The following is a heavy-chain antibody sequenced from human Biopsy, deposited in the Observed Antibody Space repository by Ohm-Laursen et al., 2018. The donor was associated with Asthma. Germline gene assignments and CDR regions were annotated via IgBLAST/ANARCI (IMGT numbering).Heavy chain of an antibody. Sequence: SSVKVSCKSLGGTFNTYVIGWVRQAPGQGLEWMGGINSVFGTTTYPQKFQDRVTITADDSTSTVYMELNSLRSEDTAVYYCARKAGSCISRTCYSLDFWGQGTLVTVSS. CDR2: INSVFGTT. J-gene: IGHJ4*02. CDR1: GGTFNTYV. D-gene: IGHD2-2*01. V-gene: IGHV1-69*01. CDR3: ARKAGSCISRTCYSLDF.